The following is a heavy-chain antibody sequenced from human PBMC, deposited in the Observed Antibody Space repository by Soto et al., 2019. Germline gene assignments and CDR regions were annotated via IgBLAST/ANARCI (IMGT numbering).Heavy chain of an antibody. CDR3: ARVSSWYLTYYYYGMDV. D-gene: IGHD6-13*01. J-gene: IGHJ6*02. CDR2: IYPGDSDT. Sequence: PGESLKISCKGSGYSFTSYWIGWVRQMPGKGLEWMGIIYPGDSDTRYSPSFQGQVTISADKSISTAYLQWSSLKASDTAMYYCARVSSWYLTYYYYGMDVWGQGTTVTVSS. CDR1: GYSFTSYW. V-gene: IGHV5-51*01.